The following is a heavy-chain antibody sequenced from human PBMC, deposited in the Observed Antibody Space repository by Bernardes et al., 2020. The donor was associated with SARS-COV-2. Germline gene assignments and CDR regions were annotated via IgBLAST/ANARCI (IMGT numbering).Heavy chain of an antibody. CDR3: ARESRYSSSSFILDY. Sequence: GGSLRLSCAASGSTFSSYAMTWVRQAPAKGLEWVSTISDNSGSTHYADSVKGRFTISRDVAKNSLYLQMNSLRAEDTAVYYCARESRYSSSSFILDYWGQGTLVTVSS. D-gene: IGHD6-6*01. CDR2: ISDNSGST. V-gene: IGHV3-21*01. J-gene: IGHJ4*02. CDR1: GSTFSSYA.